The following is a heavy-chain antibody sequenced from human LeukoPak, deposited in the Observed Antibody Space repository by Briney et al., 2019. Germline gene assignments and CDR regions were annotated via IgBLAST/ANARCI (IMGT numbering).Heavy chain of an antibody. J-gene: IGHJ6*03. CDR2: IYYSGST. V-gene: IGHV4-39*07. CDR1: GGSISRSRYY. CDR3: ARESYGSRSYDYYYYYMDV. D-gene: IGHD3-10*01. Sequence: SETLSLTCTVSGGSISRSRYYWGWIRQPPGKELECIGSIYYSGSTYYNPSLKSRVTTSVDTSKNQFSLKLSSVTAADTAVYYCARESYGSRSYDYYYYYMDVWGKGTTVTVSS.